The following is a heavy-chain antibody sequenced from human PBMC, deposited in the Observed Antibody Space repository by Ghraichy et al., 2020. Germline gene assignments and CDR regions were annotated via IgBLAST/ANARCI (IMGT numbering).Heavy chain of an antibody. J-gene: IGHJ4*02. CDR1: GGSISSYY. Sequence: SETLSLTCTVSGGSISSYYWSWIRQPPGKGLEWIGYIYYSGSTNYNPSLKSRVTISVDTSKNQFSLKLSSVTAADTAVYYCAREPDPMITFGGVIRGFDYGGQGTLVTVSS. CDR3: AREPDPMITFGGVIRGFDY. D-gene: IGHD3-16*02. V-gene: IGHV4-59*01. CDR2: IYYSGST.